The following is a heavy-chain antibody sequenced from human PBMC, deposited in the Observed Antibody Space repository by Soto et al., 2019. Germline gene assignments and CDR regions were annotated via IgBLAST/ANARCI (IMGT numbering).Heavy chain of an antibody. J-gene: IGHJ4*02. Sequence: EVQLLQSGGGLVQPGGSLRLSCAASEFTFSTYVMTWVRQAPGKGLEWVSTISGNGGSTYYADSVKGRFTISRDNSKNTLYLQMNSLRAADTAVYYCAKGRLYQSDYWGQGTLVTVSS. CDR2: ISGNGGST. D-gene: IGHD2-8*01. CDR3: AKGRLYQSDY. V-gene: IGHV3-23*01. CDR1: EFTFSTYV.